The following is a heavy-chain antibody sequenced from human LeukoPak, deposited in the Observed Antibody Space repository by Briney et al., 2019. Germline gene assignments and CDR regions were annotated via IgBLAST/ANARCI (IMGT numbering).Heavy chain of an antibody. CDR3: VSLYYDILTGTDY. Sequence: GGSLRLSCSASGFTFSSYAMHWVRQAPGKGLEYVSAISSNGGSTYYADSVKGRFTISRDNSKNTLYLRMSSLRAEDTAVYYCVSLYYDILTGTDYWGQGTLVTVSS. CDR1: GFTFSSYA. J-gene: IGHJ4*02. CDR2: ISSNGGST. D-gene: IGHD3-9*01. V-gene: IGHV3-64D*06.